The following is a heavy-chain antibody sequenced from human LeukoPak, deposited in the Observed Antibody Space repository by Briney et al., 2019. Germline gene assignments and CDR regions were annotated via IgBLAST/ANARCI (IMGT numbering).Heavy chain of an antibody. Sequence: PGGSLRLSCAASGFTFSSYWMHWVRQAPGKGLVWVSHINSDGSSTTYADSGKGRFTISRDNAKNTLYLQMNSLRAEDTAVYYCARVLPAQYYFYGMDVWGQGTTVTVSS. CDR2: INSDGSST. CDR3: ARVLPAQYYFYGMDV. CDR1: GFTFSSYW. J-gene: IGHJ6*02. V-gene: IGHV3-74*01.